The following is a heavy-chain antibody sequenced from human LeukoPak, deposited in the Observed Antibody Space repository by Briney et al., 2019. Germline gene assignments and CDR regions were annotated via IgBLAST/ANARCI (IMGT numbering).Heavy chain of an antibody. D-gene: IGHD3-22*01. J-gene: IGHJ4*02. CDR3: ARDPTNYDSSGYYDY. CDR1: GFTFSSYA. Sequence: PGGSLRLSCAASGFTFSSYAMNWVRQAPGKGLEWVSYISSSSSTIYYADSVKGRFTISRDNAENSLYLQMNSLRDEDTAVYYCARDPTNYDSSGYYDYWGQGTLVTVSS. V-gene: IGHV3-48*02. CDR2: ISSSSSTI.